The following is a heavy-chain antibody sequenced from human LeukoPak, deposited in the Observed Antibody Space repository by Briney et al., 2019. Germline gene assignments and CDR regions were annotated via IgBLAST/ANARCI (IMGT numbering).Heavy chain of an antibody. V-gene: IGHV1-2*02. Sequence: ASVKVSCKASGYTFTGYYMHWVRQAPGQGLEWMGWINPNSGGTNYAQKFQGRVTMTRDTAISTAYMELSRLRSDDTAVYYCARMYTSPWPFGLYYYYYGMDVWGHGTPVTVSS. CDR3: ARMYTSPWPFGLYYYYYGMDV. J-gene: IGHJ6*02. CDR2: INPNSGGT. D-gene: IGHD6-13*01. CDR1: GYTFTGYY.